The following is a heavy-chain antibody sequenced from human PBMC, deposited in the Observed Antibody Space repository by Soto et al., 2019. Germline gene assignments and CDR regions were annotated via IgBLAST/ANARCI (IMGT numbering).Heavy chain of an antibody. CDR2: IYPGDSDT. Sequence: PGESLKISCKGSGYSFTSYWIGWVRQMPGKGLEWTGIIYPGDSDTRYSPSFQGQVTISADKSISTAYLQWSSLKASDTAMYYCARRYYGSGSYYDHYGMDVWGQGTTVTVSS. CDR1: GYSFTSYW. CDR3: ARRYYGSGSYYDHYGMDV. D-gene: IGHD3-10*01. V-gene: IGHV5-51*01. J-gene: IGHJ6*02.